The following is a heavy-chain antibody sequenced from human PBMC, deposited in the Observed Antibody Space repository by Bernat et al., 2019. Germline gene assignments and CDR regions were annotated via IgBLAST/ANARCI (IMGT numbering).Heavy chain of an antibody. D-gene: IGHD2-15*01. Sequence: EVQLVQSGAEVKKPGESLKISCKGSGYSFINYWIAWVRQMPGKGLEWMGIIYPGDSDTRYSPSFQGQVTISADKSINTAYLQWGSLKASDTAIYYCARPRYCSSGSCYPPWNGFDIWGQGTTVTVST. CDR2: IYPGDSDT. V-gene: IGHV5-51*01. CDR1: GYSFINYW. CDR3: ARPRYCSSGSCYPPWNGFDI. J-gene: IGHJ3*02.